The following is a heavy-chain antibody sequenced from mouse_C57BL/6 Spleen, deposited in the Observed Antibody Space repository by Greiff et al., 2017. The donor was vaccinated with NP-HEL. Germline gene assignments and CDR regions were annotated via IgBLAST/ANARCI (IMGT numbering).Heavy chain of an antibody. J-gene: IGHJ2*01. CDR2: IYPGSGNT. D-gene: IGHD4-1*01. Sequence: VQLQQSGAELVRPGASVKLSCKASGYTFTDYYINWVKQRPGQGLEWIARIYPGSGNTYYNEKFKGKATLTAEKSSSTAYMQLSSLTSEDSAVYFCARSGELGRYFDYWGQGTTLTVSS. V-gene: IGHV1-76*01. CDR1: GYTFTDYY. CDR3: ARSGELGRYFDY.